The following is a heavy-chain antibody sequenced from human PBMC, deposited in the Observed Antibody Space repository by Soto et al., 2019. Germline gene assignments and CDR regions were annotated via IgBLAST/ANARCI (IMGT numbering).Heavy chain of an antibody. CDR1: GFTCGDYA. D-gene: IGHD3-3*01. J-gene: IGHJ6*02. Sequence: SLRLSCTASGFTCGDYAMSWFLQAPGKLLELVCFIRSKAYGGTTEYAASVKGRFTISRDDSKSIAYLQMNSLKTEDTAVYYCTRDYDFWSGYYGYYGMDVWGQGTKVTVSS. CDR3: TRDYDFWSGYYGYYGMDV. V-gene: IGHV3-49*03. CDR2: IRSKAYGGTT.